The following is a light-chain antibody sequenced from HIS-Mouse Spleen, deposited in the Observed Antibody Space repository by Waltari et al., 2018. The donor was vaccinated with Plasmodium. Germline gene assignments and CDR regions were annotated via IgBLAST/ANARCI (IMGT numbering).Light chain of an antibody. CDR3: GTWDSSLSAGVV. CDR1: SPHIGNNY. V-gene: IGLV1-51*01. Sequence: QSVLTHPPSVSAAPGQKVTISCSGSSPHIGNNYVSWYQQLPGTAPKLLIYDNNKRPSGIPDRFSGSKSGTSATLGITGLQTGDEADYYCGTWDSSLSAGVVFGGGTKLTVL. J-gene: IGLJ2*01. CDR2: DNN.